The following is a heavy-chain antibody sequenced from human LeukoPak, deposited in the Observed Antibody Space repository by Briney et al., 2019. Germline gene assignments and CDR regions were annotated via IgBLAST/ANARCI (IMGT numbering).Heavy chain of an antibody. CDR3: ARELASNIRSFDM. Sequence: ASVKVSCKASGYTFTNYGISWVRQAPGQGLEWMGWISAYNGNTNYAQKFQGRDTMTTDTSTSTAYMELRSLRSDDTAVYYCARELASNIRSFDMWGQGTMVTVSS. CDR1: GYTFTNYG. CDR2: ISAYNGNT. D-gene: IGHD2/OR15-2a*01. V-gene: IGHV1-18*01. J-gene: IGHJ3*02.